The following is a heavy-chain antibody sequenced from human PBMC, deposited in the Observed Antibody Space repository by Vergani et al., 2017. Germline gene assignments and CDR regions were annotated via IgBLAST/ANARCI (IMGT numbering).Heavy chain of an antibody. D-gene: IGHD6-6*01. CDR2: IIPSGGST. CDR1: GGTFSSYA. Sequence: QVQLVQSGAEVKKPGSSVKVSCKASGGTFSSYAISWVRQAPGQGLEWMGRIIPSGGSTSYAQKFQGRVTMTRDTSTSTVYMELSSLRSEDTAVYYCARGEYSSPWVAFDIWGQGTMVTVSS. V-gene: IGHV1-69*04. CDR3: ARGEYSSPWVAFDI. J-gene: IGHJ3*02.